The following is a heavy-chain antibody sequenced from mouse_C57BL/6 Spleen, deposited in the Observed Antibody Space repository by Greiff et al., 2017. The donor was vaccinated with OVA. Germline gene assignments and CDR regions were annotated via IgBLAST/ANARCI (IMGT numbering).Heavy chain of an antibody. CDR1: GFNIKDDY. J-gene: IGHJ2*01. V-gene: IGHV14-4*01. D-gene: IGHD1-1*01. Sequence: VQLKESGAELVRPGASVKLSCTASGFNIKDDYMHWVKQRPEQGLEWIGWIDPENGDTEYASKFQGKATITADTSSNTAYLQLSSLTSEDTAVYYCTYYYGSTGMDYWGQGTTLTVSS. CDR3: TYYYGSTGMDY. CDR2: IDPENGDT.